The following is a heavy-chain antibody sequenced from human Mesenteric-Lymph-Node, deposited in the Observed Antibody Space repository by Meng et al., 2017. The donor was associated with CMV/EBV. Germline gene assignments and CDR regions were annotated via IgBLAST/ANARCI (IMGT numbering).Heavy chain of an antibody. J-gene: IGHJ6*02. Sequence: GESLKISCAASGFTFSSYSMNWVRQAPGKGLEWVAVISYDGSNKYYADSVKGRFTISRDNSKNTLYLQMDSLRPEDTAVYYCARDDYEFWSGYYFHYSYYTMDVWAKGPRSPSP. V-gene: IGHV3-30*03. CDR2: ISYDGSNK. D-gene: IGHD3-3*01. CDR3: ARDDYEFWSGYYFHYSYYTMDV. CDR1: GFTFSSYS.